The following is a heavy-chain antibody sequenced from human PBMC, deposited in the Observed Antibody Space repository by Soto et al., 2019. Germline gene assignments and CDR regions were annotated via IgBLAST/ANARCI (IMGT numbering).Heavy chain of an antibody. V-gene: IGHV4-59*01. J-gene: IGHJ3*02. CDR1: GGSISSYY. CDR3: AIAVVSIDYGDYSIGAFDI. Sequence: SETLSLTCTVSGGSISSYYWSWIRQPPGKGPEWIGYIYYSGSNNYNPSLKSRFTISVDTSKNQFSLKLSSVAAADTAVYFCAIAVVSIDYGDYSIGAFDIRGQGSMVTVSS. CDR2: IYYSGSN. D-gene: IGHD4-17*01.